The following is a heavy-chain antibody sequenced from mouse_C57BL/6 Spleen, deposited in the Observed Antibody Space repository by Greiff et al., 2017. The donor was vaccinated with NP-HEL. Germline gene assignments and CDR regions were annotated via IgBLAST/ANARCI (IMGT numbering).Heavy chain of an antibody. V-gene: IGHV1-55*01. J-gene: IGHJ2*01. CDR3: ARSHLVTTVHFDY. Sequence: VQLQQSGAELVKPGASVKMSCKASGYTFTSYWITWVKQRPGQGLEWIGDIYPGSGSTNYNEKCKSKATLTVDTSSSTAYMQLSSLTSEDSAVYYCARSHLVTTVHFDYWGQGTTLTVSS. CDR2: IYPGSGST. CDR1: GYTFTSYW. D-gene: IGHD1-1*01.